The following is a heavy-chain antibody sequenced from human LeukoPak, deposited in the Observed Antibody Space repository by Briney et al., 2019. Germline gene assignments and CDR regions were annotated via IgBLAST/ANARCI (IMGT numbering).Heavy chain of an antibody. CDR2: ISSSSSYI. V-gene: IGHV3-21*01. Sequence: PGGSLRLSCAASGFTFSSYSMNWVRQAPGKGLGWVSSISSSSSYIYYADSVKGRFTISRDNAKNSLYLQMNSLRAEDTAVYYCARAPSDATIFGVVTHFAYWGQGTLATVSS. CDR3: ARAPSDATIFGVVTHFAY. CDR1: GFTFSSYS. J-gene: IGHJ4*02. D-gene: IGHD3-3*01.